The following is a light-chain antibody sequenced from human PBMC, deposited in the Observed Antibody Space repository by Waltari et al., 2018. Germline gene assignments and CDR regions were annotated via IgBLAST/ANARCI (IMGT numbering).Light chain of an antibody. CDR3: ALYMGSGIWV. Sequence: QTVVTQEPSLSVSPGGTVTLTCALSSGSLSTTSYATWYQQTPGQAPRTPVYKANCRSSGVPYRFSGSIRGNTAALTITGAQADDESDYYCALYMGSGIWVFGGGTRLTVL. CDR2: KAN. J-gene: IGLJ3*02. CDR1: SGSLSTTSY. V-gene: IGLV8-61*01.